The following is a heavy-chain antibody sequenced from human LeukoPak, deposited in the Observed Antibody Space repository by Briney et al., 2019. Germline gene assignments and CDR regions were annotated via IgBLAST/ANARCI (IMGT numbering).Heavy chain of an antibody. Sequence: SETLSLTCTVSGGSISSYYWSWIRQPPGKGLEWIGYIYYSGSTNYNPSLKSRVTISVDTSKNQFSLKLSSVTAADTAVYYCARDWGPSQWLVSGRFRSDMDVWGKGTTVTVSS. J-gene: IGHJ6*03. V-gene: IGHV4-59*01. D-gene: IGHD5-12*01. CDR1: GGSISSYY. CDR2: IYYSGST. CDR3: ARDWGPSQWLVSGRFRSDMDV.